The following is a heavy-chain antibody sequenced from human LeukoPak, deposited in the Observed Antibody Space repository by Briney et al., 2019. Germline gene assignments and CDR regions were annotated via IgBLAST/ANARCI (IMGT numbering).Heavy chain of an antibody. D-gene: IGHD2-15*01. J-gene: IGHJ4*02. V-gene: IGHV4-59*01. Sequence: SETLSLTCTVSGGSISSYYWSWIRQPPGKGLEWIGYIYYSGSTNYNPSLKSRVTISVDTSKNQFSLKLSSVTAADTAVYYCAIIFGYCSGGSCDYWGQGTLVTVSS. CDR1: GGSISSYY. CDR2: IYYSGST. CDR3: AIIFGYCSGGSCDY.